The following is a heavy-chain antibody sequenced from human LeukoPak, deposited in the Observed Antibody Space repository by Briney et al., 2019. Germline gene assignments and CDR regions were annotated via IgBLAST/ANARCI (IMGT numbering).Heavy chain of an antibody. Sequence: GGSLRLSCPASGLPLSSHWMHRVRQAPGKGLMWVSRINGDGSSTSYADSVRGRFTISRDNAKNTLYLQMNSLRAEDTAVCHCARDDGDGYNGWLDPWGQGTLVTVSS. D-gene: IGHD5-24*01. J-gene: IGHJ5*02. V-gene: IGHV3-74*01. CDR3: ARDDGDGYNGWLDP. CDR2: INGDGSST. CDR1: GLPLSSHW.